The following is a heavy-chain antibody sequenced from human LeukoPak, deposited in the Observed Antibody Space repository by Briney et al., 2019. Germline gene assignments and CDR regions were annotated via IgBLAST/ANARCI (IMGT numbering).Heavy chain of an antibody. CDR2: INHSGST. Sequence: SETLSLTCAVYGGSFSGYYWSWIRQPPGKGLEWIGEINHSGSTNYNPSLKSRVTISVDTSKNQFSLKLSSVTAADTAVYYCARGRSGWRRGFDYWGQGTLDTVSS. CDR1: GGSFSGYY. D-gene: IGHD6-19*01. CDR3: ARGRSGWRRGFDY. V-gene: IGHV4-34*01. J-gene: IGHJ4*02.